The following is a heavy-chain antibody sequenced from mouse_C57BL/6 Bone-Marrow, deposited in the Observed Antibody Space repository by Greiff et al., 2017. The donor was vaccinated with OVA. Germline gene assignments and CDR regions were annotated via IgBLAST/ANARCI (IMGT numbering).Heavy chain of an antibody. CDR3: ARRTDYGSSYYYAMDY. D-gene: IGHD1-1*01. J-gene: IGHJ4*01. CDR1: GFSLSTSGMG. Sequence: QVTLKESGPGILQSSQTLSLTCSFSGFSLSTSGMGVSWIRQPSGKGLEWLAHIYWDDDKRYNPSLKSRLTISKDTSRNQVFLKITSVDTADTATYYCARRTDYGSSYYYAMDYWGQGTSVTVSS. V-gene: IGHV8-12*01. CDR2: IYWDDDK.